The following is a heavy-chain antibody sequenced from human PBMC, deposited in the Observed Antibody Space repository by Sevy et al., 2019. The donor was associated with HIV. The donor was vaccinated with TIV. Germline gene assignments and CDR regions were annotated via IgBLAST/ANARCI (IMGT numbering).Heavy chain of an antibody. J-gene: IGHJ6*02. CDR2: ISGSGGST. Sequence: GGSLRLSCAASGFTFSSYAMSWVRQAPGKGLEWVSAISGSGGSTYYADSVKGRFTISRDNSKNTLYLQMNSLRAEDTAVYNCAKDALRDDFWSGYAPHYYYYGMDVWGQGTTVTVSS. CDR3: AKDALRDDFWSGYAPHYYYYGMDV. V-gene: IGHV3-23*01. D-gene: IGHD3-3*01. CDR1: GFTFSSYA.